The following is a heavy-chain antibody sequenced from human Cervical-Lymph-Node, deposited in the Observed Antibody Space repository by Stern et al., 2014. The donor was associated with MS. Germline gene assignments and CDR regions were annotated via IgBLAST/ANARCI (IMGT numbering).Heavy chain of an antibody. J-gene: IGHJ3*02. Sequence: QVQLVQSGAEVRKPGSSVKVSCQASGGTFSSYAFSCVRQAPGHGLECMVRILPIIGTAYYSQKYQGRVTITADDSIKTAYMEVSSLRSEDTAVYYCARDQRHYGSGHYAFDIWGKGTMVTVSS. CDR2: ILPIIGTA. CDR1: GGTFSSYA. D-gene: IGHD3-10*01. V-gene: IGHV1-69*01. CDR3: ARDQRHYGSGHYAFDI.